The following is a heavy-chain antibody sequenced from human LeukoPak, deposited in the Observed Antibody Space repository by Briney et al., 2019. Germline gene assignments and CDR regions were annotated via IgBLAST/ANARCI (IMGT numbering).Heavy chain of an antibody. Sequence: SETLSLTCAVYGGSFSGYYWSWIRQPSGKGLEWIGEINHSGSTNYNPSLKSRVTISVDTSKNQFSLKLSSVTAADTAVYYCGVRFDYWGQGTLVTVSS. CDR2: INHSGST. CDR1: GGSFSGYY. J-gene: IGHJ4*02. CDR3: GVRFDY. V-gene: IGHV4-34*01.